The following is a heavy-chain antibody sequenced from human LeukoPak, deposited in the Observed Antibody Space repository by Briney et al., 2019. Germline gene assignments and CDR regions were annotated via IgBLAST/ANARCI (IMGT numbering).Heavy chain of an antibody. D-gene: IGHD3-10*01. CDR2: ISGSGGST. CDR3: AKGHRITMVRGVRFDY. Sequence: PRGSLRLSRAASALTFSSYAMSWVRQAPGKGLEWVSAISGSGGSTYYADSVKGRFTISRDNSKNTLYLQMNSLRAEDTAVYYCAKGHRITMVRGVRFDYWGQGTLVTVSS. J-gene: IGHJ4*02. CDR1: ALTFSSYA. V-gene: IGHV3-23*01.